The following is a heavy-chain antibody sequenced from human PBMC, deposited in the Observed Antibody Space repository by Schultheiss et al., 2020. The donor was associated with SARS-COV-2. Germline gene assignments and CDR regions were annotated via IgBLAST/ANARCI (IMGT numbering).Heavy chain of an antibody. CDR2: IYYSGST. V-gene: IGHV4-59*01. CDR3: ARDRDYLDAFDI. D-gene: IGHD2/OR15-2a*01. CDR1: GGSISSYY. Sequence: SETLSLTCTVSGGSISSYYWSWIRQPPGKGLEWIGYIYYSGSTNYNPSLKSRVTISVDTSKNQFSLKLSSVTAADTAVYYCARDRDYLDAFDIWGQGTMVTVS. J-gene: IGHJ3*02.